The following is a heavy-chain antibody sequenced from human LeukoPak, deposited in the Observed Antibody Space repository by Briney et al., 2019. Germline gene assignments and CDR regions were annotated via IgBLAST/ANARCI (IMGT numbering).Heavy chain of an antibody. CDR1: GFTFSSYG. J-gene: IGHJ4*02. CDR3: AKDGSSGWIFDY. CDR2: IWYDGSNK. Sequence: PGRSLRLSCAAPGFTFSSYGMHWVRQAPGKGLEWVAVIWYDGSNKYYADSVKGRFTVSRDNSKNTLYLQMNSLRAEDTAVYYCAKDGSSGWIFDYWGQGTLVTVSS. D-gene: IGHD6-19*01. V-gene: IGHV3-33*06.